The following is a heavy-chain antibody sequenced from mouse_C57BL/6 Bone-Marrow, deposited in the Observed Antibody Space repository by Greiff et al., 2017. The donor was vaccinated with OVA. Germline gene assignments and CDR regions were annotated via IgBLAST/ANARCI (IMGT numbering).Heavy chain of an antibody. CDR3: ARGSYFY. J-gene: IGHJ2*01. Sequence: LVESGPGLVKPSQSLSLTCSVTGSSITSGYYWNWIRQFPGNKLEWMGYISYDGSNNYNPSLKNRISITRDTSKNQFFLKLNSVTTEDTATYYCARGSYFYWGQGTTLTVSS. CDR2: ISYDGSN. D-gene: IGHD1-1*01. V-gene: IGHV3-6*01. CDR1: GSSITSGYY.